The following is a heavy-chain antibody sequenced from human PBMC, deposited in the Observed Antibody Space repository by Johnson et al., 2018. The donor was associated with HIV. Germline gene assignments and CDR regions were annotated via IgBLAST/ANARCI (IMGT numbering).Heavy chain of an antibody. D-gene: IGHD5-12*01. CDR3: ARLRGYSGYDSFDI. V-gene: IGHV3-30*04. CDR2: TSYDGSNK. CDR1: GFIFSDYV. J-gene: IGHJ3*02. Sequence: QEQLVESGGGVVQPGRSLRLSCAASGFIFSDYVIHWVRQAPGKGLEWVAGTSYDGSNKYYADSVKGRFTISRDNAKNSLYLQMNSLRAEDTALYYCARLRGYSGYDSFDIWGQGTMVTVSS.